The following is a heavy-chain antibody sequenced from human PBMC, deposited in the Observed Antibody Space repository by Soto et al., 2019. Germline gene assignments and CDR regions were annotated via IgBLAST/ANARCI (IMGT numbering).Heavy chain of an antibody. CDR3: ARDRSGYFWLDY. CDR1: VGSISSGGYY. J-gene: IGHJ4*02. Sequence: QVQLQASGPGLVKPSQTLSLTCTVSVGSISSGGYYWNWIRQHPGKGLEWIGYIYYSRSSYYNPSLKSRVTISIDTSKNQFSLKLNTVTAADTAVYYCARDRSGYFWLDYWGQGTLVAVSS. CDR2: IYYSRSS. D-gene: IGHD3-22*01. V-gene: IGHV4-31*03.